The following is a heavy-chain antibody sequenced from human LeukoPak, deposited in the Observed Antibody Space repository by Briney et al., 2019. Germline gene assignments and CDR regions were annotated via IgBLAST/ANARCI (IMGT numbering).Heavy chain of an antibody. Sequence: PGGSLRLSCAASGFTFSSYWMSWVRQAPGKGLEWVANIKQDGSEKYYVDSVKGRFTISRDNAKNSLYLQMNSLRAEDTAVYYCARAPRGYSSGWYNWFDPWGQGTLVTVSS. CDR2: IKQDGSEK. V-gene: IGHV3-7*01. D-gene: IGHD6-19*01. CDR3: ARAPRGYSSGWYNWFDP. J-gene: IGHJ5*02. CDR1: GFTFSSYW.